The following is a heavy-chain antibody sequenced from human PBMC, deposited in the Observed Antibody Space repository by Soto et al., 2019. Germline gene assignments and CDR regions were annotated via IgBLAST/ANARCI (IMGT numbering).Heavy chain of an antibody. CDR2: ISSSGDTM. J-gene: IGHJ4*02. D-gene: IGHD6-19*01. Sequence: PGGSLRLSCAASGFTFSDYYMSWIRQAPGKGLEWVSYISSSGDTMYYADSVKGRFSISRDSAKTSLYLQMNSLRAEDAAVYYCAREYGYGWYYFDYSGQGTLVTVSS. CDR3: AREYGYGWYYFDY. CDR1: GFTFSDYY. V-gene: IGHV3-11*01.